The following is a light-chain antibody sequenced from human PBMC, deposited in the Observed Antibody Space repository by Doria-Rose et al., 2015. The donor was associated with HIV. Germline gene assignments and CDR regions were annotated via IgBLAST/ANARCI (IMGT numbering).Light chain of an antibody. Sequence: TQSPSSLSASVGDRVNISCRASQSITTYANWYQQKPGKAPKLLISVASSLQSGVPSRFSGSGSGTEFTLTINSLHPEDFATYYCQQSFTLPVTFGPGTKVGIK. V-gene: IGKV1-39*01. J-gene: IGKJ3*01. CDR2: VAS. CDR3: QQSFTLPVT. CDR1: QSITTY.